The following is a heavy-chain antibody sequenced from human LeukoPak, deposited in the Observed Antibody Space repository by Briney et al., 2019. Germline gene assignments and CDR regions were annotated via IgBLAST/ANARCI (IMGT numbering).Heavy chain of an antibody. D-gene: IGHD3-9*01. CDR1: GGSFSGYY. CDR2: INHSGST. J-gene: IGHJ4*02. Sequence: PSETLSLTCAVYGGSFSGYYWSWIRQPPGKGLEWIGEINHSGSTNYNPSLKSRVTISVDTSKNQFSLKLSSVTAADTAVYYCTRARRSLRYFDWLLMAYFDYWGQGTLVTVSS. V-gene: IGHV4-34*01. CDR3: TRARRSLRYFDWLLMAYFDY.